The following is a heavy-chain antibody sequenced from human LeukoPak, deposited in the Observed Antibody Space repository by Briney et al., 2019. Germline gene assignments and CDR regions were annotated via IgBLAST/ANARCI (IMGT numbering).Heavy chain of an antibody. V-gene: IGHV3-30-3*01. CDR3: AREGYDSSGYPYGDY. D-gene: IGHD3-22*01. J-gene: IGHJ4*02. Sequence: PGGSLRLSCAASGFTFSSYAMHWVRQAPGKGLEGVAVISYDGSNKYYADSVKGRFTISRDNSKNTLYLQMNSLRAEDTAVYYCAREGYDSSGYPYGDYWGQGTLVTVSS. CDR2: ISYDGSNK. CDR1: GFTFSSYA.